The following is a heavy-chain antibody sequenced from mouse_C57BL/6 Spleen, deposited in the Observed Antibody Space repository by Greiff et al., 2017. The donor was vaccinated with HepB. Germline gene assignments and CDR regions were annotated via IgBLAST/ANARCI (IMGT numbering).Heavy chain of an antibody. J-gene: IGHJ1*03. CDR2: ISSGSSTI. CDR1: GFTFSDYG. V-gene: IGHV5-17*01. Sequence: DVMLVESGGGLVKPGGSLKLSCAASGFTFSDYGMHWVRQAPEKGLEWVAYISSGSSTIYYADTVKGRFTISRDNAKTTLFLQMTSLRSEDTAMYYCARDDYGGYFDVWGTGTTVTVSS. CDR3: ARDDYGGYFDV. D-gene: IGHD2-4*01.